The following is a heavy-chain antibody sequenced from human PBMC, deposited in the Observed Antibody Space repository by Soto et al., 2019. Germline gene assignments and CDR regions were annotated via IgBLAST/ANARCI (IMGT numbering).Heavy chain of an antibody. D-gene: IGHD6-19*01. CDR3: ARKGGTVAGAVFDY. CDR2: INAGNGNT. J-gene: IGHJ4*02. CDR1: GYTFTSYA. Sequence: QVQLVQSGAEVKKPGASVKVSCKASGYTFTSYAMHWVRQAPGQRLEWMGWINAGNGNTKYSQKFQGRVTITRDTSASTAYMELSSLRSEDTAVYYCARKGGTVAGAVFDYWGQGTLVTVSS. V-gene: IGHV1-3*01.